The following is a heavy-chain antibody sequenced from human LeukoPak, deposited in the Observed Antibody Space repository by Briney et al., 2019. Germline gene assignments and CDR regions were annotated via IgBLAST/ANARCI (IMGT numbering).Heavy chain of an antibody. J-gene: IGHJ5*02. Sequence: ASVKVSCKASGYTFTSSGISWVRQAPGQGLEWMGWISAYNGNTNYAQKLQGRVTMTTDTSTSTAYMELRSLRSDDTAGYYCARVTFDYGDYGGKYNWFDPWGQGTLVTVSS. CDR1: GYTFTSSG. CDR2: ISAYNGNT. V-gene: IGHV1-18*01. CDR3: ARVTFDYGDYGGKYNWFDP. D-gene: IGHD4-17*01.